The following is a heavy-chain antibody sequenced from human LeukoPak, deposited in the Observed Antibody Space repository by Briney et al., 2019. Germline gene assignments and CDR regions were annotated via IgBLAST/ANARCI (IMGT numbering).Heavy chain of an antibody. CDR3: ASENSSSWYYYYYGMDV. CDR2: INPNSGGT. Sequence: ASVKVSCKASGYTFTSYDINWVRQAPGQGLEWMGWINPNSGGTNYAQKFQGRVTMTRDTSISTAYMELSRLRSDDTAVYYCASENSSSWYYYYYGMDVWGQGTTVTVSS. D-gene: IGHD6-13*01. CDR1: GYTFTSYD. J-gene: IGHJ6*02. V-gene: IGHV1-2*02.